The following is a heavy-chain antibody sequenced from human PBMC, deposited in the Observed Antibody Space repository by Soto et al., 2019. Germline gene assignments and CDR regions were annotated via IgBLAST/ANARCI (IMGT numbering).Heavy chain of an antibody. J-gene: IGHJ5*02. Sequence: ASVKVSCKASGGTFSSYTISWVRQAPGQGLEWMGRIIPILGIANYAQKFQGRVTITADKSTSTAYMELSGLRSEDTAVYYCARDCSSTSCYSRSRGFEPWGQGTLVTVSS. CDR2: IIPILGIA. D-gene: IGHD2-2*01. V-gene: IGHV1-69*04. CDR3: ARDCSSTSCYSRSRGFEP. CDR1: GGTFSSYT.